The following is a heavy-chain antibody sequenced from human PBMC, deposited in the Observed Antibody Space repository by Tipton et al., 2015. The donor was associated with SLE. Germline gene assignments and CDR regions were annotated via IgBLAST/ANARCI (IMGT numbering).Heavy chain of an antibody. CDR1: GGSISSHY. Sequence: TLSFTCTVSGGSISSHYWSWIRQPPRKGLEWIGYIYYSGSTNYNPSLKSRVTISVDTSKNQFSLKLSSVTAADTAVYYCARDRSNGVDVWGKGTTVTVSS. CDR2: IYYSGST. V-gene: IGHV4-59*11. J-gene: IGHJ6*04. CDR3: ARDRSNGVDV.